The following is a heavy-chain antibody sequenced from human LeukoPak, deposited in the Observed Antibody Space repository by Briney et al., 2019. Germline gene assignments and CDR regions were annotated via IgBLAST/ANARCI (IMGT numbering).Heavy chain of an antibody. Sequence: PSETLSLTCAVYGGSFSGYYWSWIRQPPGKGLEWIGEINHSGSTNYSPSLKSRVTISVDTSKNQFSLKLSSVTAADTAVYYCARETSQKGAHYMDVWGKGTTVTISS. V-gene: IGHV4-34*01. D-gene: IGHD3-16*01. CDR1: GGSFSGYY. CDR2: INHSGST. CDR3: ARETSQKGAHYMDV. J-gene: IGHJ6*03.